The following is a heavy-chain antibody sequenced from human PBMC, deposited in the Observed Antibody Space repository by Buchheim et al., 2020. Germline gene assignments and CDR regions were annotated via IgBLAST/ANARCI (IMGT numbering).Heavy chain of an antibody. D-gene: IGHD5-24*01. J-gene: IGHJ6*02. CDR3: ARENRDGYRNGVDV. Sequence: QLQLQESGPGLVKPSETLSLTCTVSGGSISNSAYFWGWIRQPPGKGPEWIATIRYSGTTYFNPSLQNRVTISVTTSKHQFSLTLRSVTAADTALYYCARENRDGYRNGVDVWGQGTT. V-gene: IGHV4-39*07. CDR2: IRYSGTT. CDR1: GGSISNSAYF.